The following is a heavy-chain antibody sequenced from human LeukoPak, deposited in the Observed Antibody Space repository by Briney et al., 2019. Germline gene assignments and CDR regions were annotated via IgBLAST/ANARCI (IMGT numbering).Heavy chain of an antibody. J-gene: IGHJ6*02. Sequence: SETLSLTCGVYGGSVSGYYWNWIRQPPGKGLEWIGEINHSGSTSYNPSLKSRVTISLDTSKNQFSLKLRSVTAADTAVYYCASRGDPRSSGYYHATNYYGMDVWGQGTTVTASS. V-gene: IGHV4-34*01. CDR3: ASRGDPRSSGYYHATNYYGMDV. CDR2: INHSGST. CDR1: GGSVSGYY. D-gene: IGHD3-22*01.